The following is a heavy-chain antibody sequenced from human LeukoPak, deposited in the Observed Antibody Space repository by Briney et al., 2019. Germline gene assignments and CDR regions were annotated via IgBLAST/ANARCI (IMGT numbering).Heavy chain of an antibody. CDR2: ISVRSNYT. Sequence: GGSLRLSCLASGYTFSSYSINWVRQAPGKGLEWVSSISVRSNYTYYADSVRGRFRTSRDDARDSLYLQMNSLRAEDTAVYYCVRLRRNSDTSGFYYYYDFWGQGTLVTVSS. V-gene: IGHV3-21*01. J-gene: IGHJ4*02. D-gene: IGHD3-22*01. CDR1: GYTFSSYS. CDR3: VRLRRNSDTSGFYYYYDF.